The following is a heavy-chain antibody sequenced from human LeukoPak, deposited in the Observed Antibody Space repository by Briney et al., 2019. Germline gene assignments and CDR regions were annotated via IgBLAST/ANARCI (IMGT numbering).Heavy chain of an antibody. Sequence: GGSLRLSCAASGFTFSSYEMNWVRQAPGKGLEWVSYISSSAGTTYYADSVKGRFTISRDNAKNSLYLQMNSLRAEDTAVYYCARIGAGSSRDYWGQGTLVTVSS. CDR3: ARIGAGSSRDY. CDR2: ISSSAGTT. D-gene: IGHD6-13*01. CDR1: GFTFSSYE. J-gene: IGHJ4*02. V-gene: IGHV3-48*03.